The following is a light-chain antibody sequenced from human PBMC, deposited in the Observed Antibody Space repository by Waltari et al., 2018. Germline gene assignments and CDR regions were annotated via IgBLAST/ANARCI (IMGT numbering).Light chain of an antibody. V-gene: IGKV4-1*01. J-gene: IGKJ2*01. CDR3: QQYYTTPFT. CDR2: WAS. CDR1: QSVLSSSNNKNY. Sequence: DIVMTQSPDSLAVSLGARATINCKSSQSVLSSSNNKNYLAWYQQKPGQPPNLLIYWASTRESGVPDRFSGSGSGTDFTLTISSLQAEDVAVYYCQQYYTTPFTFGQGTKLEIK.